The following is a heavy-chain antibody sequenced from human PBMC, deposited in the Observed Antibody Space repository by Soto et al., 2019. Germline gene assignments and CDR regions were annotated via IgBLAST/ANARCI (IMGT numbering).Heavy chain of an antibody. CDR1: GGSISSGGFY. V-gene: IGHV4-31*03. J-gene: IGHJ5*02. Sequence: QVQLQESRPGLVKPSQTLSLTCTVSGGSISSGGFYWSWIRHHPGKGLEWIGYIYYSGSTYYNPSLKSRVTIAVDTSKTQFPLRLSSVTAADTAVYYCSRDPSGIAGEGGFDHWGQGTLVTVSS. D-gene: IGHD6-13*01. CDR3: SRDPSGIAGEGGFDH. CDR2: IYYSGST.